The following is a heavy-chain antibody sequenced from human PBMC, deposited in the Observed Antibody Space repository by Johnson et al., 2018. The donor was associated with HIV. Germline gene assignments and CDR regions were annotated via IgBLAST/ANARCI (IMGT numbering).Heavy chain of an antibody. CDR1: GFTFSDYY. Sequence: QVQLVESGGGLVKPGGSLRLSCAASGFTFSDYYMSWIRQAPGKGLEWVSYISSGGSTIYYADSVEGRFPISRHNSRDTLSLQMNSLRVEDTALYYCARDRLLWFRELWPHDAFDIWGQGTMVTVSS. V-gene: IGHV3-11*04. D-gene: IGHD3-10*01. CDR2: ISSGGSTI. J-gene: IGHJ3*02. CDR3: ARDRLLWFRELWPHDAFDI.